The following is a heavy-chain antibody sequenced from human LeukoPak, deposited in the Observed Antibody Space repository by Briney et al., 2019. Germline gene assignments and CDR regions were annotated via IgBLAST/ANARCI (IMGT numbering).Heavy chain of an antibody. CDR3: ASLGGSLRGY. V-gene: IGHV3-48*02. CDR2: ISSGSGTT. CDR1: GFTFSSHS. Sequence: GGSLRLSCAASGFTFSSHSMNWVRQAPGKGLEWVSYISSGSGTTYYADSVKGRFTISRDNAKNSLYLQMNSLRDEDTAVYYCASLGGSLRGYWGQGTLVTVSS. D-gene: IGHD3-16*01. J-gene: IGHJ4*02.